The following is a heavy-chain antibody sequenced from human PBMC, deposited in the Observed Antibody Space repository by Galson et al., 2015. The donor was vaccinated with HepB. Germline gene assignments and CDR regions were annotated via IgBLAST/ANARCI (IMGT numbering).Heavy chain of an antibody. CDR3: ARSGGGGDCYNVIY. J-gene: IGHJ4*02. CDR2: ISGSGGST. V-gene: IGHV3-23*01. CDR1: GFTFSSYG. Sequence: SLRLSCAASGFTFSSYGMSWVRQAPGKGLEWVSTISGSGGSTYYADSGKVTFTISRYNSKNTLYLQMNSLRAEDTAAYTCARSGGGGDCYNVIYWGQGTLVTVSS. D-gene: IGHD2-21*01.